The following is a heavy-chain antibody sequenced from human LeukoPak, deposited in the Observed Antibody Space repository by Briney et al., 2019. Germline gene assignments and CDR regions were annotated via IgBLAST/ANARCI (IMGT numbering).Heavy chain of an antibody. CDR3: ARDTYYESSGLGAFDI. V-gene: IGHV3-11*06. CDR1: GFTFSDYY. Sequence: GGSLRLSCAASGFTFSDYYMSWIRQAPGKGLEWVSYISSSSSYTNYADSVKGRFTISRDNAKNSLYLQMNSLRAEDTAVYYCARDTYYESSGLGAFDIWGQGTMVTVSS. CDR2: ISSSSSYT. J-gene: IGHJ3*02. D-gene: IGHD3-22*01.